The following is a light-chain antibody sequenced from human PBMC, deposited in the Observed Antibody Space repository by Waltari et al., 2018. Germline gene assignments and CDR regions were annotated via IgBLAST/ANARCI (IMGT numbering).Light chain of an antibody. CDR2: DAS. V-gene: IGKV3-11*01. CDR1: QCVSSY. CDR3: QQRSNWPLT. J-gene: IGKJ4*01. Sequence: IQLTQSPATLSRSPGGRATLSCRAIQCVSSYFACCHQKHGQAPTILIYDASNRATGSPARFSGSGSGTDFTLTISSLEPEDFAVYYCQQRSNWPLTFGGGTKVEFK.